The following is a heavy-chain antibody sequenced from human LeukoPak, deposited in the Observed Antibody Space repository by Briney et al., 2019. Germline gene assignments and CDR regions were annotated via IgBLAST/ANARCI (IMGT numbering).Heavy chain of an antibody. CDR3: AKVEDSSGYYFDY. CDR2: ISGSGGST. Sequence: GGSLRLSCAASGFTFSSYAMSWVRQAPGKGLEWVSAISGSGGSTYFADSVKGRFTISRDNSKNTLYLQMNSLRAEDTAVYYCAKVEDSSGYYFDYWGQGTLVTVSS. V-gene: IGHV3-23*01. J-gene: IGHJ4*02. CDR1: GFTFSSYA. D-gene: IGHD3-22*01.